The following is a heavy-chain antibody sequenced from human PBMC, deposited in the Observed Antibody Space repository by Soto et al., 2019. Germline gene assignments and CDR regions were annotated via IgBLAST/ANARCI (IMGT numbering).Heavy chain of an antibody. D-gene: IGHD3-10*01. CDR2: IYPSGST. Sequence: QVQLQESVPGLGKPWETLSLICSVSGGSIRSYDWTWIRHPAGKGLQWIGRIYPSGSTNYNPSLKSRVTMSVDTSKTQFSLKLGSVTAADTAVYYCARGRGTLVRGAPRRFDPWGQGSLVTVSS. J-gene: IGHJ5*02. CDR3: ARGRGTLVRGAPRRFDP. CDR1: GGSIRSYD. V-gene: IGHV4-4*07.